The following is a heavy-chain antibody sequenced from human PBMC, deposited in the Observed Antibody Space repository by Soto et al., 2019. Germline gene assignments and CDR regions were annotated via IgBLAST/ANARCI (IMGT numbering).Heavy chain of an antibody. D-gene: IGHD4-4*01. CDR2: ISYDGSNK. Sequence: PGGSLRLSCAASGFTFSSYGMHWVRQAPGKGLEWVAVISYDGSNKYYADSVKGRFTISRDNSKNTLYLQMNSLRAEDTAVYYCAKEFYWPTVTTYYYYYYGMDVWGQGTTVTVSS. CDR3: AKEFYWPTVTTYYYYYYGMDV. CDR1: GFTFSSYG. J-gene: IGHJ6*02. V-gene: IGHV3-30*18.